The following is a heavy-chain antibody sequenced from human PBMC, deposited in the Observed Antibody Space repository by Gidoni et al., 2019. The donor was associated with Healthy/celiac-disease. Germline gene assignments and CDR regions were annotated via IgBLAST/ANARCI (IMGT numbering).Heavy chain of an antibody. J-gene: IGHJ6*02. Sequence: QVQLVQSGAEVKKPGASVKVSCKASGYTFTSYAMHWVRQAPGQRLEWMGWINAGNGNTKYSQKFQGRVTITRDTSASTAYMELSSLRSEDTAVYYCARERIAVAGTGLYYYYGMDVWGQGTTVTVSS. D-gene: IGHD6-19*01. CDR2: INAGNGNT. CDR3: ARERIAVAGTGLYYYYGMDV. CDR1: GYTFTSYA. V-gene: IGHV1-3*01.